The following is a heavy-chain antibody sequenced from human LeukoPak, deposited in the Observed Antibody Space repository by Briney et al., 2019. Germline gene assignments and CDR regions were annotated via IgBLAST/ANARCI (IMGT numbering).Heavy chain of an antibody. V-gene: IGHV4-59*01. CDR1: GGSISSYY. CDR3: ARGSRELYYFDY. D-gene: IGHD1-7*01. Sequence: SESLSLTCTVSGGSISSYYWSWIRQPPGKGLEWIGYIYYSGSTKYNPSLKSRVTISVDASKTQFSLKLNSVTAADTAVYYCARGSRELYYFDYWGQGTLVTVSS. J-gene: IGHJ4*02. CDR2: IYYSGST.